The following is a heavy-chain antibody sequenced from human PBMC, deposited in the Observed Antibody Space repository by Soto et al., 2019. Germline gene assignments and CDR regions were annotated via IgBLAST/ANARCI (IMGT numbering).Heavy chain of an antibody. Sequence: ASVKVSCKASGSTFTSYYMHWVRQAPGQGLEWMGIINPSGGSTSYAQKFQGRVTMTRDTSTSTVYMELSSLRSEDTAVYYCARDLIRITMIVVVPTGYYYGMDVWGQGTTVTVSS. V-gene: IGHV1-46*01. CDR1: GSTFTSYY. CDR2: INPSGGST. D-gene: IGHD3-22*01. J-gene: IGHJ6*02. CDR3: ARDLIRITMIVVVPTGYYYGMDV.